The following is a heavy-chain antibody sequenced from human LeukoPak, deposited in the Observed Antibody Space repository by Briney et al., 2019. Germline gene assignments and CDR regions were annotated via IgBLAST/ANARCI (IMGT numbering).Heavy chain of an antibody. V-gene: IGHV4-59*01. J-gene: IGHJ5*02. CDR3: ARYDYGDCWFDP. Sequence: SETLSLTCTVSGVSMNNYYWSWIRQAPGKGLEWIGYISDSGSTNYNPSLRSRVTISVDTSKNQFSLKLSSVTAADTALYYCARYDYGDCWFDPWGQGTLVTVSS. CDR2: ISDSGST. CDR1: GVSMNNYY. D-gene: IGHD4-17*01.